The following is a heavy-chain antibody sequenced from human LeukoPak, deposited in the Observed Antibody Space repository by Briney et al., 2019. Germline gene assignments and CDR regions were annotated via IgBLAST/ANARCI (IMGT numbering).Heavy chain of an antibody. D-gene: IGHD3-3*01. J-gene: IGHJ5*02. CDR2: IYYSGST. CDR3: ASRYYDFWSGYYKGSTLRGPAGWFDP. CDR1: GGSISSSSYY. Sequence: PSETLSLTCTVSGGSISSSSYYWGWIRQPPGKGLEWIGSIYYSGSTYYNPSLKSRVTISVDTSKNQFSLKLSSVTAADTAVYYCASRYYDFWSGYYKGSTLRGPAGWFDPWGQGTLVTVSS. V-gene: IGHV4-39*01.